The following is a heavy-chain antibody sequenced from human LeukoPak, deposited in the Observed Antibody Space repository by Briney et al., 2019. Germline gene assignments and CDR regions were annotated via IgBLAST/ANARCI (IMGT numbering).Heavy chain of an antibody. CDR2: IYHSGSP. J-gene: IGHJ4*02. CDR1: GGSISSGGYS. Sequence: SETLSLTCAVSGGSISSGGYSWSRIRQPPGKGLEWIGYIYHSGSPYYNPSLKSRVTISVDRSKNQFSLKLSSVTAADTAVYYCARASHCSGGSCYSPDFDYWGQGTLVTVSS. D-gene: IGHD2-15*01. V-gene: IGHV4-30-2*01. CDR3: ARASHCSGGSCYSPDFDY.